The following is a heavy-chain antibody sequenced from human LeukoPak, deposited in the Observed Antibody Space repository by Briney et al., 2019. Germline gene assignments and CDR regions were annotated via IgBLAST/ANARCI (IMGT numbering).Heavy chain of an antibody. J-gene: IGHJ4*02. CDR3: ARLEEGCSGGSCYSLDY. Sequence: SETLSLTCTVSGGSISSFYWSWIRQPPGKGLEWIGYIYYSGSTNYNPSLKSRVTISVDTSKNQFSLKLSSVTAADTAVYYCARLEEGCSGGSCYSLDYWGQGTLVTVSS. CDR2: IYYSGST. V-gene: IGHV4-59*08. CDR1: GGSISSFY. D-gene: IGHD2-15*01.